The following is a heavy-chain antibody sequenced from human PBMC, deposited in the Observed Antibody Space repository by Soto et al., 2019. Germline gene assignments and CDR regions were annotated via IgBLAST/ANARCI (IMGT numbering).Heavy chain of an antibody. J-gene: IGHJ4*02. V-gene: IGHV1-69*13. CDR3: ASWGDYYGSSGYAHYEFDY. Sequence: SVKVSCKASGGTFSSYAISWVRQAPGQGLEWMGGIIPIFGTANYAQKFQGRVTITADESTSTAYMELSSLRSEDTAVYYCASWGDYYGSSGYAHYEFDYWGQGTLVTVSS. CDR2: IIPIFGTA. D-gene: IGHD3-22*01. CDR1: GGTFSSYA.